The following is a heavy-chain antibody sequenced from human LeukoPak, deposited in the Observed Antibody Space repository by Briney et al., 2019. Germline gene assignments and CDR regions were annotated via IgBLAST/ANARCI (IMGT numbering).Heavy chain of an antibody. CDR3: ARGYWGYSSSSYDY. CDR1: GGTFSSYT. CDR2: IIPILGIA. D-gene: IGHD6-13*01. V-gene: IGHV1-69*02. Sequence: GSSVKVSFKASGGTFSSYTISWVRQAPGQGLEWMGRIIPILGIANYAQKFQGRVTITADKSTSTAYMELSSLRSEDTAVYYCARGYWGYSSSSYDYWGQGTLVTVSS. J-gene: IGHJ4*02.